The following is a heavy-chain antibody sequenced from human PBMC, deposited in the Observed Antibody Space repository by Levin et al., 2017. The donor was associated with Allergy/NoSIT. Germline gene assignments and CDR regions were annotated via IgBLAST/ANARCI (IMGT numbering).Heavy chain of an antibody. CDR3: ARDQYSGSSYDAFDI. CDR2: ISSSSSYI. V-gene: IGHV3-21*01. J-gene: IGHJ3*02. D-gene: IGHD1-26*01. CDR1: GFTFSSYS. Sequence: GESLKISCAASGFTFSSYSMNWVRQAPGKGLEWVSSISSSSSYIYYADSVKGRFTISRDNAKNSLYLQMNSLRAEDTAVYYCARDQYSGSSYDAFDIWGQGTMVTVSS.